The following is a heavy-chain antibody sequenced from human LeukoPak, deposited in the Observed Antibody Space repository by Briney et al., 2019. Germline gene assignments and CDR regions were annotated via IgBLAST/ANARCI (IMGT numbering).Heavy chain of an antibody. D-gene: IGHD5-18*01. J-gene: IGHJ3*02. CDR2: IYYSGSN. CDR1: GCPISSYY. CDR3: ARGRTMIQLWFNSHAFDI. Sequence: AETLALPCTVSGCPISSYYWTGFRQPPGKAQEWIGDIYYSGSNNYNPSLKRRVTISVDTSKDQFSLKLSSVTAADTAVYYCARGRTMIQLWFNSHAFDIWGQGTMVTVSS. V-gene: IGHV4-59*01.